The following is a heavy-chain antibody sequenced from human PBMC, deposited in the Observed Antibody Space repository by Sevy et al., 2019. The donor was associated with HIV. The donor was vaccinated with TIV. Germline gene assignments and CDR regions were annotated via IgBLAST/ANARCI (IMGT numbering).Heavy chain of an antibody. V-gene: IGHV1-24*01. CDR2: FDPEDGEK. J-gene: IGHJ4*02. CDR1: GYTLSDLS. Sequence: ASVKVSCKGSGYTLSDLSMYWVRQAPGKGLEWMGGFDPEDGEKIYAQKFQGRVTMTEDTSTDTAYMELSSLRSEDTAVYYCATLEYFDDTSGYSSGDYWGQGTLVTVSS. D-gene: IGHD3-22*01. CDR3: ATLEYFDDTSGYSSGDY.